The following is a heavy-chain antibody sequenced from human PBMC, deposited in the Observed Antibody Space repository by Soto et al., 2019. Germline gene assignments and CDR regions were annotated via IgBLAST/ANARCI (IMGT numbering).Heavy chain of an antibody. CDR3: ARCPEQLPDIGHLTPPLSNGMDV. CDR1: GYTFTSYY. Sequence: QVQLVQSGAEVKKPGASVKVSCKASGYTFTSYYMHWVRQAPGQGLEWMGIINPSGGSTSYAQKFQGRVTMTRDTSTSTVYMELSSLRSEDTAVYYCARCPEQLPDIGHLTPPLSNGMDVWGQGTTVTVSS. J-gene: IGHJ6*02. CDR2: INPSGGST. V-gene: IGHV1-46*01. D-gene: IGHD6-6*01.